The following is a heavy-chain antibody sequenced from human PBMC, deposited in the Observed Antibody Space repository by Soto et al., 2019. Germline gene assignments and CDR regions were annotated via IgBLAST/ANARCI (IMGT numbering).Heavy chain of an antibody. V-gene: IGHV1-69*06. Sequence: QVQLVQSGAEVKKPGPSVKVSCKASGGTFSYHAISWVRQAPGQGLEWMGGIVPMFGSANYAQKFEGRVTTIADKSTNTAYLELTSRRSEDTAVYYCVRGDDFDYYYGMDVWGQGTTVTVSS. J-gene: IGHJ6*02. CDR3: VRGDDFDYYYGMDV. CDR1: GGTFSYHA. CDR2: IVPMFGSA. D-gene: IGHD3-16*01.